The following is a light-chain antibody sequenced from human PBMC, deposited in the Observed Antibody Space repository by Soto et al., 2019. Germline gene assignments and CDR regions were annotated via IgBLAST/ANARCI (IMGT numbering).Light chain of an antibody. CDR3: QQYSSWLWT. CDR2: AAS. CDR1: QSISIN. V-gene: IGKV3-15*01. Sequence: EIVMTQSPATLSVSPGERAILSCRASQSISINLAWYQQKPGQAPRLLIYAASNRATGVPARFSGSGSGTDFTLTINRLEPEDFAVYYCQQYSSWLWTFGQRTKVDIK. J-gene: IGKJ1*01.